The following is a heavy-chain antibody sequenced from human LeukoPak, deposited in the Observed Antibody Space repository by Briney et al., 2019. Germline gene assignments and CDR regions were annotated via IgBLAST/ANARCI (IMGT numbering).Heavy chain of an antibody. CDR1: GGSISSGSYF. CDR3: TRERAGEVVLDI. V-gene: IGHV4-61*02. Sequence: PSQTLSLTCTVSGGSISSGSYFWRRIPPPAGKGLECAGRIHTNGHTNYTASLEGRITISADMSKNHFSLNLRPATAAATADYSCTRERAGEVVLDIWGEGALVTVSS. CDR2: IHTNGHT. D-gene: IGHD1-26*01. J-gene: IGHJ3*02.